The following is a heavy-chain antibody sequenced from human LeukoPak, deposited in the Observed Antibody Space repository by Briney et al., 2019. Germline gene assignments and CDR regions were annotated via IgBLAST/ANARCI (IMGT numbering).Heavy chain of an antibody. V-gene: IGHV4-4*07. J-gene: IGHJ6*03. D-gene: IGHD6-6*01. CDR3: ARDRLGSSSPTYFYCYMDV. Sequence: SETLSLTCTVSGGSINNYYWSWIRQPAGKALEWIGHIYSDGRTNYNPSLQSRVTMSVDTSSSHLSLVLTSVTAADTAVYYCARDRLGSSSPTYFYCYMDVWGRGTTVIVSS. CDR1: GGSINNYY. CDR2: IYSDGRT.